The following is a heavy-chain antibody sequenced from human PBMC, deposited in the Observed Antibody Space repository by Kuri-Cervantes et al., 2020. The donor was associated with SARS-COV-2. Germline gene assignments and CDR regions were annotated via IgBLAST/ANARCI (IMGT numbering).Heavy chain of an antibody. J-gene: IGHJ4*02. CDR2: ISSNGGST. CDR3: ARELEDYDFWSGYSGPFDY. Sequence: GESLKISCAASGFTFSSYAMHWVRQAPGKGLEYVSAISSNGGSTYYADSVKGRFTISRDNSKNTLYLQMNSLRAEDTAVYYCARELEDYDFWSGYSGPFDYWGQGTLVTVSS. V-gene: IGHV3-64*02. CDR1: GFTFSSYA. D-gene: IGHD3-3*01.